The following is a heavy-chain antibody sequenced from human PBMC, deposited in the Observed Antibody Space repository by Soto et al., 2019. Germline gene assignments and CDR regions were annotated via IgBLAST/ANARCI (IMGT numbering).Heavy chain of an antibody. V-gene: IGHV3-30*18. CDR3: AKDTPPFYYDSSGYFDY. D-gene: IGHD3-22*01. J-gene: IGHJ4*02. Sequence: QVQLVESGGGVVQPGRSLRLSCAASGFTFSSYGMHWVRQAPGKGLEWVAVISYDGSNKCYADSVKGRFTISRDNSKNTLYLQMNSLRAEDTAVYYCAKDTPPFYYDSSGYFDYWGQGTLVTVSS. CDR1: GFTFSSYG. CDR2: ISYDGSNK.